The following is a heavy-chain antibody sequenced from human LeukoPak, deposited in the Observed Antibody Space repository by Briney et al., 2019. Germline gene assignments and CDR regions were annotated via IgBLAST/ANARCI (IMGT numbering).Heavy chain of an antibody. CDR1: GGSFSGYY. Sequence: SETLSLTCAIYGGSFSGYYWSWIRQPPGKGLEWIGEINHSGSTNYNPSLKSRVTISVDTSKNQFSLKLSSVTAADTAVYYCARGRREDYWGQGTLVTVSS. CDR3: ARGRREDY. V-gene: IGHV4-34*01. CDR2: INHSGST. D-gene: IGHD1-26*01. J-gene: IGHJ4*02.